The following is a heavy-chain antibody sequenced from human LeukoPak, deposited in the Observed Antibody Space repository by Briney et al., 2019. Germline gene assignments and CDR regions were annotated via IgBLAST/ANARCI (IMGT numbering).Heavy chain of an antibody. D-gene: IGHD6-6*01. CDR3: VRALGSSSADY. CDR2: IKHDGSEK. CDR1: GFTFSSYA. V-gene: IGHV3-7*01. J-gene: IGHJ4*02. Sequence: PGGSLRLSCAASGFTFSSYAMSWVRQAPGKGLEWVANIKHDGSEKYYVDSVEGRFTISRDNAKNSLSLQMNSLRGEDTAVYYCVRALGSSSADYWGQGTLVTVSS.